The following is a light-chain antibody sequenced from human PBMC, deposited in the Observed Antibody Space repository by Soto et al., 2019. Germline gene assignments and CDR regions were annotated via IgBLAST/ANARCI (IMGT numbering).Light chain of an antibody. CDR1: SSDVSSYNY. CDR2: EVS. J-gene: IGLJ3*02. V-gene: IGLV2-14*01. Sequence: QSVLTQPASVSGSPGQSITISCTGTSSDVSSYNYVSWYQQHPGKAPKLMISEVSNRPSGVSNRFSGSKSGNTASLTISGLQTENEAPYYCSSYTISSTRVFGGGTKLTVL. CDR3: SSYTISSTRV.